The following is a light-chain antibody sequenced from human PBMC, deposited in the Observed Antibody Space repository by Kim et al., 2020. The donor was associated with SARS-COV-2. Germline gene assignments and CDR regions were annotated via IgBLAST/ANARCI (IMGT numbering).Light chain of an antibody. CDR1: NMGSKG. V-gene: IGLV3-21*04. CDR2: YDS. CDR3: QVWDSRSDHRV. Sequence: PEKTARLTCGGNNMGSKGVHWYQQRPGQAPVLVIYYDSDRPAGIPERFSGANAGKTATLTISWVEAGDEADYYCQVWDSRSDHRVFGGGTQLTVL. J-gene: IGLJ3*02.